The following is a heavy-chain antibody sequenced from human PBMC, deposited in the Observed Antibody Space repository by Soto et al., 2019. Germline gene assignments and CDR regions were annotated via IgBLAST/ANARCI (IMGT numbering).Heavy chain of an antibody. CDR3: AREDTAMVTGFFYGMDV. CDR1: GGTFSSYA. V-gene: IGHV1-69*06. J-gene: IGHJ6*02. Sequence: PVKVSCKASGGTFSSYAISWVRQAPGQGLEWMGGIIPIFGTANYAQKFQGRVTITADKSTSTAYMELSSLRSEDTAVYYCAREDTAMVTGFFYGMDVWGQGTTVTVSS. D-gene: IGHD5-18*01. CDR2: IIPIFGTA.